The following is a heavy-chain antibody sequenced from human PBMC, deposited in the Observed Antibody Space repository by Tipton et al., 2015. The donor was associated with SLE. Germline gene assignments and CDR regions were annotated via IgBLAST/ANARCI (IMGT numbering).Heavy chain of an antibody. D-gene: IGHD4-17*01. CDR1: GGSISSYY. V-gene: IGHV4-59*12. CDR2: IYYSGST. CDR3: ARERDDYGDHGGFDY. J-gene: IGHJ4*02. Sequence: TLSLTCTVSGGSISSYYWSWIRQPPGKGLEWIGYIYYSGSTYYNPSLKSRVTISVDTSKNQFSLKLSSVTAADTAVYYCARERDDYGDHGGFDYWGQGTLVTVSS.